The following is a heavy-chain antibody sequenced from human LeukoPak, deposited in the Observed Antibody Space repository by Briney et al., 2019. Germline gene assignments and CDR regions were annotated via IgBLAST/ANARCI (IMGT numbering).Heavy chain of an antibody. CDR2: IYYSGNT. J-gene: IGHJ4*02. Sequence: SETLSLTCTVSGGSISSGGYYWSWIRQHPGKGLEWIGYIYYSGNTYYNPSLESRVTISVDTSKNQFSLKLSSVTAADTAVYYCARDGLTMIRGGHYWGQGTLVTVSS. D-gene: IGHD3-10*01. V-gene: IGHV4-31*03. CDR3: ARDGLTMIRGGHY. CDR1: GGSISSGGYY.